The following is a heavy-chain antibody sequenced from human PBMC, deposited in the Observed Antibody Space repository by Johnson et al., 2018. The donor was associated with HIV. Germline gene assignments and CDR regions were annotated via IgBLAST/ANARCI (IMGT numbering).Heavy chain of an antibody. V-gene: IGHV3-20*04. Sequence: VQLVESGGGVIRPGGSLRLSCAASGFTFVDYGMSWVRQAPGKGLEWVSGINWNGGSTGYADSVKGRFTISRDNANNSLYVQMNSLRAGDTAVYYCARPYDSSGGGAFDIWGQGTMVTVSS. CDR1: GFTFVDYG. D-gene: IGHD3-22*01. CDR3: ARPYDSSGGGAFDI. CDR2: INWNGGST. J-gene: IGHJ3*02.